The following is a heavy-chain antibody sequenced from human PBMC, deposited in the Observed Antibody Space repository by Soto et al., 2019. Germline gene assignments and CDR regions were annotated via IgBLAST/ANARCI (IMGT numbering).Heavy chain of an antibody. Sequence: ASVKVSCKASGYTFTSYDINWVRQATGQGLEWMGWMNPNSGNTGYAQKFQGRVTMTRNTSISTAYMELSSLRSEYTAVYYCARYTISLDAFDIWGQGTMVTVSS. V-gene: IGHV1-8*01. CDR3: ARYTISLDAFDI. CDR1: GYTFTSYD. J-gene: IGHJ3*02. CDR2: MNPNSGNT. D-gene: IGHD3-3*01.